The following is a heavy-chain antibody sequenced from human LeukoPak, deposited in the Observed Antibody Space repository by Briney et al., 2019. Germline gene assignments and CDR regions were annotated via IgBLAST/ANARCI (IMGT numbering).Heavy chain of an antibody. CDR3: ARGAGGRYDN. J-gene: IGHJ4*02. CDR1: GFTFSAYA. Sequence: GGSLRLSCEASGFTFSAYAMHCVRQAPGKGLEYVSAITDGGGATYYADSVKGRFAISRDNSQSTLYLQMGSLRPEDTAVYFCARGAGGRYDNWGQGTLVTVS. CDR2: ITDGGGAT. D-gene: IGHD1-26*01. V-gene: IGHV3-64*02.